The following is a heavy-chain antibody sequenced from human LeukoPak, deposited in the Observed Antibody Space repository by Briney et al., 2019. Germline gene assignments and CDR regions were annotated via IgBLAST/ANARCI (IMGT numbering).Heavy chain of an antibody. CDR2: IYWDDDK. V-gene: IGHV2-5*02. Sequence: ASGPTLVQPTHTLTLTCTFSGFSLSTSGGGVGWIRQPPGKALEWLALIYWDDDKRYSPSLKSRLTITKDTSKNQVVLTMTNLDPVDTATYYCAHSGSRGSSGWYGMAFDIWGQGTMVTVSS. D-gene: IGHD6-19*01. CDR3: AHSGSRGSSGWYGMAFDI. CDR1: GFSLSTSGGG. J-gene: IGHJ3*02.